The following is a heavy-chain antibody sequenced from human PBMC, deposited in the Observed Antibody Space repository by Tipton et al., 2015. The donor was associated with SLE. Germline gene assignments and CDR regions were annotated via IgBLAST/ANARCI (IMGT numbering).Heavy chain of an antibody. CDR2: ISSSSYT. V-gene: IGHV3-11*06. J-gene: IGHJ4*02. CDR1: GFTFSDYY. D-gene: IGHD2-21*01. CDR3: ARSFVLWPPYYFDY. Sequence: SLRLSCAASGFTFSDYYMSWIRQAPGKGLEWVSYISSSSYTNYADSVKGRFTISRDNAKNSLYLQMNSPRAEDTAVYYCARSFVLWPPYYFDYWGQGTLVTVSS.